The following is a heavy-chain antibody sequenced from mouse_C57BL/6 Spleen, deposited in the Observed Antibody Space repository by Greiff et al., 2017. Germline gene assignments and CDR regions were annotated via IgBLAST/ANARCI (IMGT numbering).Heavy chain of an antibody. Sequence: QVQLQQPGAELVKPGASVKLSCKASGYTFTSYWMHWVKQRPGQGLEWIGKIHPNSGSTNYNEKFKSKATLTVDKSSSTAYMQLRSLTSEDSAVYYCARNYGSSYACDFDYWGQGTTLTVSS. CDR1: GYTFTSYW. J-gene: IGHJ2*01. CDR2: IHPNSGST. V-gene: IGHV1-64*01. D-gene: IGHD1-1*01. CDR3: ARNYGSSYACDFDY.